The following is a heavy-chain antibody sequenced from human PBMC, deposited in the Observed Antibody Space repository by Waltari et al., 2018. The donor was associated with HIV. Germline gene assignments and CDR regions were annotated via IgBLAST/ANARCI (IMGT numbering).Heavy chain of an antibody. Sequence: QVQLVQSGAEVKKPGSSVKVSCKASGGTFSSYAISWVRQAPGQGLEWMGGSIPIFGTANYAQQFQGRVTITADESTSTAYMELSSLRSEDTAVYYCAVPAGYGGNSGWFDPWGQGTLVTVSS. V-gene: IGHV1-69*01. CDR1: GGTFSSYA. CDR2: SIPIFGTA. CDR3: AVPAGYGGNSGWFDP. J-gene: IGHJ5*02. D-gene: IGHD2-21*02.